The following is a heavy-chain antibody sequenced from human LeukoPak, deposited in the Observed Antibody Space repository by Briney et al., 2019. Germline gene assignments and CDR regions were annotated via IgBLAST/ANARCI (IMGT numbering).Heavy chain of an antibody. CDR2: INHSGST. Sequence: PSETLSLTCAVYGGSFSGYYWSWIRQPPGKGLEWIGEINHSGSTNYNPSLKSRVTISVDTSKNQFSLKLSSVTAADTAVYYCARAWMVDYYYMDVWGKGPTVTVSS. CDR1: GGSFSGYY. D-gene: IGHD3-10*01. V-gene: IGHV4-34*01. CDR3: ARAWMVDYYYMDV. J-gene: IGHJ6*03.